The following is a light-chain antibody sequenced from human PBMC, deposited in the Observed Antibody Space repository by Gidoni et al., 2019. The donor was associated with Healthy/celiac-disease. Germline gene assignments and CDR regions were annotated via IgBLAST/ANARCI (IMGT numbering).Light chain of an antibody. CDR3: QQYNSPWT. CDR2: KAS. V-gene: IGKV1-5*03. CDR1: QSISSW. Sequence: DIQMTQSPSTLSASVADRVTITCRASQSISSWLAWDQQKPGKAPKHLIYKASSLESGVPSRCSGSGSGTDFPLPSSRLQPDDFATYYCQQYNSPWTFGQGTKVEIK. J-gene: IGKJ1*01.